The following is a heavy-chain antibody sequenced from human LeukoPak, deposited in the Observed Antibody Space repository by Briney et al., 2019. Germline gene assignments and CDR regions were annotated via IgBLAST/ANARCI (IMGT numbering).Heavy chain of an antibody. CDR2: INAGNGNT. J-gene: IGHJ1*01. CDR1: GYTFTSYA. CDR3: ARDSAADYGDDRAEYFQH. V-gene: IGHV1-3*01. D-gene: IGHD4-17*01. Sequence: ASVKVSCKASGYTFTSYAMHWVRQAPGQRLEWMGWINAGNGNTKYSQKFQGRVTITRDTSASTAYMELSSLRSEDTAVYYCARDSAADYGDDRAEYFQHWGQGTLVTVSS.